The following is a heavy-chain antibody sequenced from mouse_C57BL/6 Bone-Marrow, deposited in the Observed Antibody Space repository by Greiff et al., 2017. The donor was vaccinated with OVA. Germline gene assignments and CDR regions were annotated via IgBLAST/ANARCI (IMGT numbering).Heavy chain of an antibody. V-gene: IGHV1-26*01. CDR2: INPNNGGT. D-gene: IGHD1-1*01. J-gene: IGHJ4*01. CDR3: ARHLYYGSSYRDAMDY. CDR1: GHTFTDYY. Sequence: VQLQQSGPELVKPGASVKISCKASGHTFTDYYMNWVKQSHGKSLEWIGDINPNNGGTSYNQKFKGKATLTVDKSSSTAYMELRSLTSEDSAVYYCARHLYYGSSYRDAMDYWGQGTSVTVSS.